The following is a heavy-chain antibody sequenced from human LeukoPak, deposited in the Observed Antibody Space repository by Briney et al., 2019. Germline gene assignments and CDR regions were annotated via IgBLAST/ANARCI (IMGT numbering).Heavy chain of an antibody. V-gene: IGHV3-7*01. CDR2: LNQDGNEK. Sequence: GGSLRLSCVGSGFTFDKYWMGWVRQAPGKGLEWVASLNQDGNEKHYVDSVKGRFTISRDNAKNSLCLQITSLRVEDTAVYYCARDTYGGFDYWGQGALVTVSS. J-gene: IGHJ4*02. D-gene: IGHD4-23*01. CDR1: GFTFDKYW. CDR3: ARDTYGGFDY.